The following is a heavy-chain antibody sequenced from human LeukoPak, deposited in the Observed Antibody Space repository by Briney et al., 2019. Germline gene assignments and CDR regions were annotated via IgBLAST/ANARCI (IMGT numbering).Heavy chain of an antibody. V-gene: IGHV3-53*01. CDR1: GFTVSSNY. CDR3: ARDLKQLVPPYYYYYMDV. J-gene: IGHJ6*03. D-gene: IGHD6-13*01. CDR2: IYSGGST. Sequence: GGSLRLSCAASGFTVSSNYMSWVRQAPGKGLEWVSVIYSGGSTYYADSVKGRFTISRDNSKNTLYLQMNSLRAEDTAVYYCARDLKQLVPPYYYYYMDVWDKGTTVTVSS.